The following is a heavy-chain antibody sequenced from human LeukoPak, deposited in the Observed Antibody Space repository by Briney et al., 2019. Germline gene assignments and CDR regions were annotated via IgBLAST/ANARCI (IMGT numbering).Heavy chain of an antibody. CDR1: GFTFNNYG. Sequence: PGRSLRLSCAASGFTFNNYGMHWVRQAPGKGLEWVAVIWYDGSNKYYADSVKGRFTISRDNSKNTLYLQMNSLRAEDTAVYYCARDLAVAGAMMTFDYWGQGTLVTVSS. CDR2: IWYDGSNK. V-gene: IGHV3-33*01. CDR3: ARDLAVAGAMMTFDY. J-gene: IGHJ4*02. D-gene: IGHD6-19*01.